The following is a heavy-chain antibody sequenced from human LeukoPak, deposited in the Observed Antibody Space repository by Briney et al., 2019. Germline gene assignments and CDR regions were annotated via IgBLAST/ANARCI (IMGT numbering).Heavy chain of an antibody. J-gene: IGHJ5*02. CDR2: INQYGSEK. Sequence: GGSLRLSCAASEFTFSNYWMSWVRQAPGKGLEWVANINQYGSEKSYVDSVKGRFTISRDNAKNSLYLQMNSLRAEDTAVYYCARENYYDSSGYYPGGSRFDPWGQGTLVTVSS. D-gene: IGHD3-22*01. V-gene: IGHV3-7*01. CDR3: ARENYYDSSGYYPGGSRFDP. CDR1: EFTFSNYW.